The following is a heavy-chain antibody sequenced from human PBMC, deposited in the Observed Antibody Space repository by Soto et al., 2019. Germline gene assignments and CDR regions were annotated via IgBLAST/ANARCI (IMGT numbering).Heavy chain of an antibody. V-gene: IGHV3-53*01. Sequence: GGSLRLSCAASGFTISSNYMTWVRQAPGKGLEWVSVIYSGGNSYYTDSVMGRFTISRDDSKNTLYLQMNSLRAEDTAAYYCTGMTDYWGQGTLVTVSS. CDR2: IYSGGNS. CDR1: GFTISSNY. J-gene: IGHJ4*02. CDR3: TGMTDY.